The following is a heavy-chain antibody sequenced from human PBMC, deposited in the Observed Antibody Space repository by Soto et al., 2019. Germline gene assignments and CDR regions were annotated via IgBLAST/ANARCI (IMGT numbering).Heavy chain of an antibody. V-gene: IGHV1-3*01. CDR3: ARDLSGGIAVAGTDKMDYYYGMDV. D-gene: IGHD6-19*01. CDR2: INAGNGNT. J-gene: IGHJ6*02. CDR1: GYTFTSYA. Sequence: ASVKVSCKASGYTFTSYAMHWVRQAPGQRLEWMGWINAGNGNTKYSQKFQGRVTITRDTSASTAYMELSSLRSEDTAVYYCARDLSGGIAVAGTDKMDYYYGMDVWGQGTTVTVSS.